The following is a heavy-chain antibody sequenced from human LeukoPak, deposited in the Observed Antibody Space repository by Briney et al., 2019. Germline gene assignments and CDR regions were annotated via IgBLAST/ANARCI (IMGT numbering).Heavy chain of an antibody. CDR1: GFIVSSHY. D-gene: IGHD2-2*01. CDR3: ARGETSSYDY. J-gene: IGHJ4*02. V-gene: IGHV3-53*01. CDR2: IYADGTT. Sequence: GGSLRLSCEASGFIVSSHYMSWVRQAPGKGLEWVSVIYADGTTYYADSIEGRFTFSRDNSKNTLYLQMNSLRAEDTAVYYCARGETSSYDYWGQGTLVTVSS.